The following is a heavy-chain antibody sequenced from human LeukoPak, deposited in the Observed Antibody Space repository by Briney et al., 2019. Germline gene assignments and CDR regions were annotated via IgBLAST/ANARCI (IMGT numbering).Heavy chain of an antibody. D-gene: IGHD1/OR15-1a*01. J-gene: IGHJ4*02. Sequence: GGSLRLSCAATGFTFSTYAMSWVRQTPERGLEWVSAISDTGGNTFYADSVKGRFTISRDNSKNTLYLQMNSLRAEDTAIYYCAKGRTNDYWGQGTLVTVSS. CDR3: AKGRTNDY. V-gene: IGHV3-23*01. CDR1: GFTFSTYA. CDR2: ISDTGGNT.